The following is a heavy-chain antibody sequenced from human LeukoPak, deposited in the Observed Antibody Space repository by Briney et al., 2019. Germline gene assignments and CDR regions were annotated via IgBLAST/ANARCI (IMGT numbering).Heavy chain of an antibody. V-gene: IGHV3-53*01. J-gene: IGHJ4*02. CDR1: GFTVSSNY. Sequence: GGSLRLSCAASGFTVSSNYMSWVRQAPGKGLEWVSVIYSGGSTYYADSVKGRFTISRDNAKNSLHLQVNSLRAEDTAVYYCVRERFHGSGAPKFDFWGQGTLVTVSS. CDR2: IYSGGST. D-gene: IGHD3-10*01. CDR3: VRERFHGSGAPKFDF.